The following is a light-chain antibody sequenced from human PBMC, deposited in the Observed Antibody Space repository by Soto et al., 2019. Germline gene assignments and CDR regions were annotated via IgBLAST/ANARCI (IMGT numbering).Light chain of an antibody. J-gene: IGKJ2*01. CDR2: DAS. Sequence: AIQLTQSPSSLSASVGDRVTITCRASQGISSALAWYQQKPGKAPKLLIYDASSLESGVPSRFSGSGSGTDFTLTISSLQPEDVATYYCQHFNSYPHTFGQGTKLEIK. V-gene: IGKV1-13*02. CDR3: QHFNSYPHT. CDR1: QGISSA.